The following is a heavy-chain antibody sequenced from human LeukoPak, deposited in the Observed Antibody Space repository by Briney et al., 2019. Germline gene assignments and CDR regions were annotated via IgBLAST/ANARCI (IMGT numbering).Heavy chain of an antibody. J-gene: IGHJ4*02. V-gene: IGHV3-48*01. CDR1: GFTFSSYS. D-gene: IGHD1-26*01. CDR2: ISSGSRTI. Sequence: GGSLRLSCAASGFTFSSYSMNWVRQAPGKGLEGVSYISSGSRTIYYADSVKGRFTMARDNAKNSLYLQMNSLRAEDTAVYYCARESISGHRDFDYWGQGALVTVSS. CDR3: ARESISGHRDFDY.